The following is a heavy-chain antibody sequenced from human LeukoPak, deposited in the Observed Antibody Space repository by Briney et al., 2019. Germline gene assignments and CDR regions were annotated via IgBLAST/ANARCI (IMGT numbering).Heavy chain of an antibody. CDR1: GFTFSNAW. D-gene: IGHD3-16*01. CDR3: TTDGGDYDDY. Sequence: GGSLRLSCAASGFTFSNAWMSWVRQGPGKGLEWVGRIKSKADGGTTDYVAPVKGRFTISRDDSKNTVYLQMNSLKTEDTAVYYCTTDGGDYDDYWGQGTLVTVSS. CDR2: IKSKADGGTT. J-gene: IGHJ4*02. V-gene: IGHV3-15*01.